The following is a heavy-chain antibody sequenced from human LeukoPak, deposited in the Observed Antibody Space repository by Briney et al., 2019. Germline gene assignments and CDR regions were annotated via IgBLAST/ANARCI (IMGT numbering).Heavy chain of an antibody. CDR1: GYAVSSGYY. V-gene: IGHV4-38-2*02. D-gene: IGHD2-2*01. J-gene: IGHJ5*02. CDR3: ARSKAHVSTSWYGTWFDP. Sequence: PSETLSLTCTVSGYAVSSGYYWGWLRQPPGKGLEWIGSMYHSGDTYYNPSLKSRVTISVDTSKNQLSLKLNSVTAADTAVYYCARSKAHVSTSWYGTWFDPWGQGTLVTVSS. CDR2: MYHSGDT.